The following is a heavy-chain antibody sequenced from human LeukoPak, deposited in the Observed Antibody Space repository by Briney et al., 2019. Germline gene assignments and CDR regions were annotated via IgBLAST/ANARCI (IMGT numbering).Heavy chain of an antibody. CDR1: GYSFTSYW. D-gene: IGHD2-2*01. CDR2: IYPGDSDT. J-gene: IGHJ6*02. V-gene: IGHV5-51*01. Sequence: GESLKISCKGSGYSFTSYWIGWVRQMPGKGLDWMGIIYPGDSDTTYSPSFQGQVTISADKSISTAYLQWSSLKASDTAMYYCARRDGYCSSTSCYADYYYGMDVWGQGTTVTVSS. CDR3: ARRDGYCSSTSCYADYYYGMDV.